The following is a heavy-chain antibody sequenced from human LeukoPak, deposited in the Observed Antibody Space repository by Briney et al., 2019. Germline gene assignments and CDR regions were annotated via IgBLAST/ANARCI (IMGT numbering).Heavy chain of an antibody. Sequence: GGSLRLSCAASGFTVSSNYMSWVRQAPGKGLEWVSVFYSGGSTYYADSVKARFTISRDNSKNTVYLQMNSLRAEDTAVYYCARGDGYNFWDYWGQGTLVTVSS. J-gene: IGHJ4*02. V-gene: IGHV3-53*01. CDR1: GFTVSSNY. CDR3: ARGDGYNFWDY. D-gene: IGHD5-24*01. CDR2: FYSGGST.